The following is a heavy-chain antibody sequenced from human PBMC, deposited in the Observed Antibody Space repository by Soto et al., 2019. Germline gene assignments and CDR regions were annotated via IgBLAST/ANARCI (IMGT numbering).Heavy chain of an antibody. CDR1: GYTFTSYG. Sequence: GASVKVSCKASGYTFTSYGISWVRQAPGQGLEWMGWISAYNGNTNYAQKLQGRVTMTTDTSTSTAYMELRSLRSDDTAVYYCARDRGVVPAPDRFDPWGQGTLVTVSS. CDR3: ARDRGVVPAPDRFDP. J-gene: IGHJ5*02. V-gene: IGHV1-18*01. CDR2: ISAYNGNT. D-gene: IGHD2-2*01.